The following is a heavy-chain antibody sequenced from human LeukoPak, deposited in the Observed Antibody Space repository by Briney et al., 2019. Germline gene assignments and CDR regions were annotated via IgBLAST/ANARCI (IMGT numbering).Heavy chain of an antibody. CDR2: INHSGST. V-gene: IGHV4-34*01. D-gene: IGHD3-16*02. CDR1: GGSFSGYY. Sequence: PSETLSLTCAVYGGSFSGYYWSWIRQPPGKGLEWIGEINHSGSTNYNPSLKSRVTISVDTSKNQFSLKLSSVTAADTAVYYCARGSSDYVWGSYRRFDYWGQGTLVTVSS. J-gene: IGHJ4*02. CDR3: ARGSSDYVWGSYRRFDY.